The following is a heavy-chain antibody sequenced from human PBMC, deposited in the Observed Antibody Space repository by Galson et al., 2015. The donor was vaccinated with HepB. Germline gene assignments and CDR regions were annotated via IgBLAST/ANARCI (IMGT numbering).Heavy chain of an antibody. CDR2: IVVGSGNT. V-gene: IGHV1-58*01. CDR1: GFTFTSSA. CDR3: AALITMVRGMNY. J-gene: IGHJ4*02. D-gene: IGHD3-10*01. Sequence: SVKVSCKASGFTFTSSAVQWVRQARGQRLEWIGWIVVGSGNTNYAQKFQERVTITRDMSTSTAYMELSSLRSEDTAVYYCAALITMVRGMNYWGQGTLVTVSS.